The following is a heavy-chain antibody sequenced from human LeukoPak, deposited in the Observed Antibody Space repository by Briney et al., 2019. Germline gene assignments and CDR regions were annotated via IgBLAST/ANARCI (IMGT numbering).Heavy chain of an antibody. CDR1: GYTFTSYD. D-gene: IGHD3-10*01. Sequence: ASVKVSCKASGYTFTSYDINWVRQATGQGLEWMGWMNPNSGNTGYAQKFQGRVTMTRNTSISTAYMELSSLRSEDTAVYYSARGILYGSGITLNYMDVWGQGTTVTVSS. CDR2: MNPNSGNT. J-gene: IGHJ6*02. CDR3: ARGILYGSGITLNYMDV. V-gene: IGHV1-8*01.